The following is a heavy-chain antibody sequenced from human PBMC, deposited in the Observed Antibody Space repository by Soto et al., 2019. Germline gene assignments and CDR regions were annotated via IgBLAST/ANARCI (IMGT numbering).Heavy chain of an antibody. J-gene: IGHJ6*02. CDR1: GFSFSTYS. CDR2: ISSRSYTI. D-gene: IGHD6-6*01. Sequence: EVQLVESGGGLVQPGGSLRLSCAASGFSFSTYSMNWVRQALGKGLEWVSYISSRSYTIYYVDSVKGRFTISRDNAKDSLYLQMNSLRDEDTAVYYCARGGSSSDNGMDVWGQGTTVTVSS. V-gene: IGHV3-48*02. CDR3: ARGGSSSDNGMDV.